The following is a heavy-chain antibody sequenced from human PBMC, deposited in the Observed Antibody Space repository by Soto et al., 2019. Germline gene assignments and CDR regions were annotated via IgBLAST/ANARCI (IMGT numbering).Heavy chain of an antibody. CDR1: GFTFSNAW. CDR3: TTASRDSSSWFYYYGMDV. D-gene: IGHD6-13*01. Sequence: EVQLVESGGGLVKPGGSLRLSCAASGFTFSNAWMNWVRQAPGKGLEWVGRIKSKTDDGTTDYAAPVKGRFTISRDDSKNTLYLQMSSLKTEDTAVYYCTTASRDSSSWFYYYGMDVWGQGTTVTVSS. CDR2: IKSKTDDGTT. J-gene: IGHJ6*02. V-gene: IGHV3-15*07.